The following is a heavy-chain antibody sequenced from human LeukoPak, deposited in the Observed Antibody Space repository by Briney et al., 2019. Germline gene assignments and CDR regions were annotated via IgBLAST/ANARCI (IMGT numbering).Heavy chain of an antibody. Sequence: GESLKISCKGSGYSFTSYWISWVRQMPGKGLEWMGIIYPGDSDTRYSPSFQGQATTSADKSISTAYLQWSSLKASDTAMYYCARHPADFMGIEYYFDYWGQGTLVTVSS. CDR2: IYPGDSDT. D-gene: IGHD7-27*01. J-gene: IGHJ4*02. CDR1: GYSFTSYW. CDR3: ARHPADFMGIEYYFDY. V-gene: IGHV5-51*01.